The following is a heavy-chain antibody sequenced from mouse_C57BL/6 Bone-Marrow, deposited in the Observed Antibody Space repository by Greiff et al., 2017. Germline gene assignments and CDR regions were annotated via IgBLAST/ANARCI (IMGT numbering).Heavy chain of an antibody. CDR3: ARGIYYDYDRFDY. CDR2: ISSGGSYT. J-gene: IGHJ2*01. Sequence: EVKLVESGGDLVKPGGSLKLSCAASGFTFSSYGMSWVRQTPDKRLEWVATISSGGSYTYYPDSVKGRFTISRDNAKNTLYLQMSSLKSEDTAMYYCARGIYYDYDRFDYWGQGTTLTVSS. V-gene: IGHV5-6*01. CDR1: GFTFSSYG. D-gene: IGHD2-4*01.